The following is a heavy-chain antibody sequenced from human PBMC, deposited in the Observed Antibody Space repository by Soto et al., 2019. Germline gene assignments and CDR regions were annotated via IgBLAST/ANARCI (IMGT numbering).Heavy chain of an antibody. CDR3: AKSGKSVAMVDY. Sequence: QVQLVESGGGVVQPGRSLRLSCAASGFTFSSYGMHWVRQAPGKGLEWVAVISYDGSNKYYADSVKGRFTISRDNSKNTLYLQMNSLRAEDTAVYYCAKSGKSVAMVDYWGQGTLVTVSS. V-gene: IGHV3-30*18. CDR2: ISYDGSNK. D-gene: IGHD5-12*01. CDR1: GFTFSSYG. J-gene: IGHJ4*02.